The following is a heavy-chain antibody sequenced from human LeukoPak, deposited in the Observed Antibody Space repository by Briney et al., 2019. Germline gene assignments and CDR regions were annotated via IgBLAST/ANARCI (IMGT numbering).Heavy chain of an antibody. CDR2: IKYDGSVI. CDR1: GFSFSNYW. CDR3: ASGYSSDYGGNAY. Sequence: GGSLRLSCRDSGFSFSNYWMNWIRQVPGKGLEWVANIKYDGSVINYVDSVKGRFTISRDNAENTLYLQMNSLRAEDTAVYYCASGYSSDYGGNAYWGQGTLVTVSS. J-gene: IGHJ4*02. V-gene: IGHV3-7*01. D-gene: IGHD4-23*01.